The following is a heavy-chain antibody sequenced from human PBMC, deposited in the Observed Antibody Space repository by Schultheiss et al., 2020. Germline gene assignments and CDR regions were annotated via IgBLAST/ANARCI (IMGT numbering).Heavy chain of an antibody. Sequence: SETLSLTCTVSGGSISSGGYYWSWIRQHPGKGLEWIGYIYYSGSTYYNPSLKSRVTISVDTSKNQFSLKLSSVTAADTAVYYCARDEVGVREGLGVWGQGTTVTVSS. V-gene: IGHV4-31*03. CDR2: IYYSGST. D-gene: IGHD2-15*01. J-gene: IGHJ6*02. CDR1: GGSISSGGYY. CDR3: ARDEVGVREGLGV.